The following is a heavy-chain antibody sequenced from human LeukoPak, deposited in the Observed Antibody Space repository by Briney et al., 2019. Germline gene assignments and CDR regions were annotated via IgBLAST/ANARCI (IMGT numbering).Heavy chain of an antibody. CDR2: AAKNGNGYTT. CDR3: ARDLGARFGESHAYDV. D-gene: IGHD3-10*01. Sequence: GGSLRLSCAASGFTFSDGWMDWVRQAQGKGLEWVGRAAKNGNGYTTEYAASVKGRFTISGDDSKNSLYLQMNSLKTEDTAVYYCARDLGARFGESHAYDVWGQGTMVTVSS. CDR1: GFTFSDGW. J-gene: IGHJ3*01. V-gene: IGHV3-72*01.